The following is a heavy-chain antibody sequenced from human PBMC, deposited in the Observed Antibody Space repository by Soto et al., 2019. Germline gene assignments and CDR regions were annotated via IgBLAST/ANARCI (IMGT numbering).Heavy chain of an antibody. Sequence: SETLSLTCLVSGFPISSPYSWGWIRQPPGKGLEWIGSISHTGTTSYSPSLTSRVSISVDTSKNQVSLKLTSVMAADTAVYFCARVAMVIRDSDHFGVDVWGHGTTVTVSS. CDR3: ARVAMVIRDSDHFGVDV. J-gene: IGHJ6*02. CDR1: GFPISSPYS. D-gene: IGHD5-18*01. CDR2: ISHTGTT. V-gene: IGHV4-38-2*02.